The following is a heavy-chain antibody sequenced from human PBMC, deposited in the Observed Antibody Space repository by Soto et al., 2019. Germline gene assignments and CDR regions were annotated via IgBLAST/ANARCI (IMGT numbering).Heavy chain of an antibody. J-gene: IGHJ4*02. Sequence: SETLSLTCSVSGDSINSDNYYWGWIRQPPGKGLEWIGSIYYRGNTYFNPSLKTRVTISLDKSKSQFSLKLNSVTAADSAVYFCARLEGLATISYYFDYWGQGTLVTVSS. CDR3: ARLEGLATISYYFDY. CDR1: GDSINSDNYY. V-gene: IGHV4-39*01. CDR2: IYYRGNT. D-gene: IGHD3-9*01.